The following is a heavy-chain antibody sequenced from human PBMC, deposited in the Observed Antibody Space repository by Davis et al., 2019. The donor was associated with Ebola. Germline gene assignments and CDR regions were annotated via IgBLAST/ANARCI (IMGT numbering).Heavy chain of an antibody. CDR1: GFTFSSHW. J-gene: IGHJ4*02. D-gene: IGHD6-19*01. Sequence: PGGSLRLSCAASGFTFSSHWMSWVRQAPGKGLEWVANIKQDGSEKYYVDSVKGRFTISRDNAKNSLYLQMNSLRAEDTAVYYCARGARWPGIAVAGGQGTLVTVSS. CDR2: IKQDGSEK. CDR3: ARGARWPGIAVA. V-gene: IGHV3-7*01.